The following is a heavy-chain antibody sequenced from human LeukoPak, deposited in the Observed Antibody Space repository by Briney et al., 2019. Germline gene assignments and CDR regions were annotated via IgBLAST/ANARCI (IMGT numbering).Heavy chain of an antibody. J-gene: IGHJ4*02. Sequence: ASVKVSCKASGYTFTSYGISWVRQAPGQGLEWMGWISAYNGNTNYAQKFQGRVTMTRDTSTSTVYMELSSLRSEDTAVYYCARGIMVRGPSDYFDYWGQGTLVTVSS. V-gene: IGHV1-18*04. CDR2: ISAYNGNT. CDR1: GYTFTSYG. CDR3: ARGIMVRGPSDYFDY. D-gene: IGHD3-10*01.